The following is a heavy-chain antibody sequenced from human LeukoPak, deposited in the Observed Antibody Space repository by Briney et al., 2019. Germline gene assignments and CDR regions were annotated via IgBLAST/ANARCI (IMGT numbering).Heavy chain of an antibody. CDR3: AKDLSSGYDTFDY. J-gene: IGHJ4*02. Sequence: GGSLRLSCAASGFTFSSYAMSWVRHAPGKGLHWVSAISGSGGSTDYADSVKGRFTISRDNSKNTLYLQMNSLRAEDTAVYYCAKDLSSGYDTFDYWGQGTLVTVSS. D-gene: IGHD5-12*01. V-gene: IGHV3-23*01. CDR2: ISGSGGST. CDR1: GFTFSSYA.